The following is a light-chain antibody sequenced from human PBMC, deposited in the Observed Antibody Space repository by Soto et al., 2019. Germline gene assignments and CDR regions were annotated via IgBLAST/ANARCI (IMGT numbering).Light chain of an antibody. J-gene: IGKJ2*01. CDR1: QSVSSSY. V-gene: IGKV3-20*01. Sequence: EIVLTQSPGTLSLSPGERVTLSCRASQSVSSSYLAWYQQKPGQAPRLLIYGASSRATGIPHRFSASGSGTDFTLSISRLEPEDFAVYYCQQYDGSPYTFGQGTKLEIK. CDR2: GAS. CDR3: QQYDGSPYT.